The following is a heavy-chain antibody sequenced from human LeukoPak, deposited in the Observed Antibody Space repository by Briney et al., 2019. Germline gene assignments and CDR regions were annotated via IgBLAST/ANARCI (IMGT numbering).Heavy chain of an antibody. CDR1: GFMFTKYD. D-gene: IGHD2-2*02. J-gene: IGHJ5*02. Sequence: VASVKVSCKASGFMFTKYDINWVRQASGQRLEWMGWMNPNTGSTGYAQKFQGRVTMTRDTSISTAYLELTGLRSEDTAVYYCVRDAEGAAISVNYWFDPWGQGTLVTVSS. CDR2: MNPNTGST. CDR3: VRDAEGAAISVNYWFDP. V-gene: IGHV1-8*01.